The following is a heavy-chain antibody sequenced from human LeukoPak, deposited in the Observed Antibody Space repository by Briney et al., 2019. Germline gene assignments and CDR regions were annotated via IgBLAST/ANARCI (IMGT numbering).Heavy chain of an antibody. D-gene: IGHD3-3*01. CDR2: IYYSGST. J-gene: IGHJ5*02. Sequence: TASETLSLTCTVSGVSISSYYWSWIRQPPGKGLEWIGYIYYSGSTNYNPSLKSRVTISVDTSKNQFSLKLSSVTAADTAVYYCARSPGDYDFWSGSSYNWFDPWGQGTLVTVSS. CDR3: ARSPGDYDFWSGSSYNWFDP. V-gene: IGHV4-59*01. CDR1: GVSISSYY.